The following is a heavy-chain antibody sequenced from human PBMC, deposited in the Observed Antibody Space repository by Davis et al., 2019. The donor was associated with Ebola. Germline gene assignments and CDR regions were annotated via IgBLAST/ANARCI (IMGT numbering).Heavy chain of an antibody. Sequence: ASVKVSRKSSGYTHTSYGLVWVRQAPGLGLEWMGWISGFNTNTNFAQKFQGRVTVSKDTATTTAYMDLRSLTSNDTAIYYCAGAPNYDVLTGTSTYYFDYWGQGTLVTVSS. D-gene: IGHD3-9*01. CDR2: ISGFNTNT. V-gene: IGHV1-18*04. CDR1: GYTHTSYG. CDR3: AGAPNYDVLTGTSTYYFDY. J-gene: IGHJ4*02.